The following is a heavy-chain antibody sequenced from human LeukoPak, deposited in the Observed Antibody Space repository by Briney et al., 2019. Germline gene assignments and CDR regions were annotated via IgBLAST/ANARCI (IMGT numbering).Heavy chain of an antibody. J-gene: IGHJ4*02. CDR2: INPNSGGT. Sequence: ASVKVSCKASGYTFTGYYMHWVRQAPGQGLEWMGWINPNSGGTNYAQKLQGRVTMTTDTSTSTAYMELRSLRSDDTAVYYCARDRGSGWDPFDYWGQGTLVTVSS. CDR1: GYTFTGYY. D-gene: IGHD6-19*01. V-gene: IGHV1-2*02. CDR3: ARDRGSGWDPFDY.